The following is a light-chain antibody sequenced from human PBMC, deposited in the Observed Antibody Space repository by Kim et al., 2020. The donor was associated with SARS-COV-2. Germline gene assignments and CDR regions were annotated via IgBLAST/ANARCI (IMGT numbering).Light chain of an antibody. CDR3: QQYHSYPYT. CDR2: TAS. V-gene: IGKV1-5*03. Sequence: DIQMTQSPSTLSTSVGARVTITCRASQSISSWLAWYQQKPGKAPKLLICTASILQSGVPSRFSGSGSGTEFTLTISSLQPDDFTTYYCQQYHSYPYTFGQGTKLEI. J-gene: IGKJ2*01. CDR1: QSISSW.